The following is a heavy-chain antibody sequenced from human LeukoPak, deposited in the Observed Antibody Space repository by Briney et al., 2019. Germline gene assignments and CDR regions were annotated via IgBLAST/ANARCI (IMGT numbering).Heavy chain of an antibody. D-gene: IGHD5-12*01. J-gene: IGHJ4*02. V-gene: IGHV1-69*02. CDR2: IIPILGIA. CDR1: GGTFSSYT. CDR3: ATLATARPCYFDY. Sequence: ASVKVSCKASGGTFSSYTISWVRQAPGQGLEWMGRIIPILGIANYAQKFQGRVTITADKSTSTAYMELSSLRSEDTAVYYCATLATARPCYFDYWGQGTLVTVSS.